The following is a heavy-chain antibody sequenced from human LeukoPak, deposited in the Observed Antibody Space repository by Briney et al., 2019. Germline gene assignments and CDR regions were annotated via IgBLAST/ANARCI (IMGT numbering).Heavy chain of an antibody. J-gene: IGHJ6*02. D-gene: IGHD6-13*01. Sequence: ASVKVSCKASGYTFTSYDINWVRQATGQGLEWMGWMNPNSGNTGYAQKFQGRVTMTRNTSISTAYMELSSLRSEDTAVYYCASLRRGYSSSYYYGMDVWGQGTTVTVSS. CDR2: MNPNSGNT. V-gene: IGHV1-8*01. CDR1: GYTFTSYD. CDR3: ASLRRGYSSSYYYGMDV.